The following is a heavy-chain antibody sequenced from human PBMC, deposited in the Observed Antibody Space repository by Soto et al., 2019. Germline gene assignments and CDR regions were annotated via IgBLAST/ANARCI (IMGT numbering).Heavy chain of an antibody. D-gene: IGHD3-22*01. CDR1: GFHFSNYA. V-gene: IGHV3-23*01. CDR3: AKIESRFFYDSTGYYPFDY. CDR2: LSGSGVST. Sequence: GGSLRLSCVASGFHFSNYAMTWVRQAPGKGLEWVSALSGSGVSTYYADSVMGRFTISRDNSKNAVYLQMNNLRAEDTAVYYCAKIESRFFYDSTGYYPFDYWGQGTLVTVSS. J-gene: IGHJ4*02.